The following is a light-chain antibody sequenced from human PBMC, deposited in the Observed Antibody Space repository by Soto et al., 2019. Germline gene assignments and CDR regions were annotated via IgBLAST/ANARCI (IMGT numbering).Light chain of an antibody. CDR3: SSYTSSSTLYV. Sequence: QSVLTQPASVSGSPGQSITISCTGTSSDVGGYNYVSWYQQHPGKAPKVMIYEVSHRPSGASDRFSGSKSGNTASLTISGLQAEDEADYYCSSYTSSSTLYVFGTGTKLTVL. J-gene: IGLJ1*01. CDR2: EVS. CDR1: SSDVGGYNY. V-gene: IGLV2-14*01.